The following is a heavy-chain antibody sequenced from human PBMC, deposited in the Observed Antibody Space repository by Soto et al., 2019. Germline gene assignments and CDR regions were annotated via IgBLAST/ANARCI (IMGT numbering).Heavy chain of an antibody. CDR2: IIAMFGTA. CDR1: GGTFSSYA. D-gene: IGHD3-10*01. CDR3: ASPTGGVPNYYYYGMDV. J-gene: IGHJ6*02. Sequence: PVKLSCKASGGTFSSYAISWVRQAPGQRLGWRGGIIAMFGTANYAQKFQGRVTITADESTSTAYMELSSLRSEDTAVYYCASPTGGVPNYYYYGMDVWGQGTTVTVSS. V-gene: IGHV1-69*01.